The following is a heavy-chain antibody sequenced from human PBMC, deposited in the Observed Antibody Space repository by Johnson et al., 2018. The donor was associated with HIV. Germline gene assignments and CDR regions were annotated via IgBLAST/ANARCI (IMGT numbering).Heavy chain of an antibody. J-gene: IGHJ3*02. V-gene: IGHV3-30-3*01. CDR1: GFTFSSYA. CDR2: ISYDGRNK. D-gene: IGHD1-26*01. Sequence: QVQLVESGGGVVQPGRSLRLSCAASGFTFSSYAMHWVRQAPGKGLEWVAVISYDGRNKYYADSVKGRFTISRDNSKNTLYLQMNSLRAEDTAVYYCARDRPSGSYYVDAFDIWGQGTMVTVSS. CDR3: ARDRPSGSYYVDAFDI.